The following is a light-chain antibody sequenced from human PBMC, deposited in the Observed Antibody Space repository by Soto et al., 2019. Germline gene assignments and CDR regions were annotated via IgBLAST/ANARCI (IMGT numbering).Light chain of an antibody. CDR1: SSDVGGYNY. V-gene: IGLV2-23*03. Sequence: QSALTQPASVSGSPGQSITISCTGTSSDVGGYNYVSWYQQHPGKVPKVVIYEGSKRPSGVSNRFSGSKSGNTASLTISGLQAEDEAYYYCWSYAGNTIFVFGGGTKLTVL. CDR3: WSYAGNTIFV. CDR2: EGS. J-gene: IGLJ2*01.